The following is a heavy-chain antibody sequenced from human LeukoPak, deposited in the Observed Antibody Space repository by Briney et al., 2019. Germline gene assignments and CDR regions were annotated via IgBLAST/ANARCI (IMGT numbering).Heavy chain of an antibody. J-gene: IGHJ5*02. CDR1: GGSISSYY. D-gene: IGHD2-15*01. V-gene: IGHV4-59*01. CDR2: IYYSGST. CDR3: ARDVGISNWFDP. Sequence: SETLSLTCTVSGGSISSYYWSWIRQPPGKGLEWIGYIYYSGSTNYNPSLKSRVTISVDTSKNQFSLKLSSVTAADTAVYYCARDVGISNWFDPWGQGTLVTVSS.